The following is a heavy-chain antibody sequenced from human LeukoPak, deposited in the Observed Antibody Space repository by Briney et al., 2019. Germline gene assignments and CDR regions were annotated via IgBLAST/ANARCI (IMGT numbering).Heavy chain of an antibody. CDR3: ASSGGRRYYFDY. CDR1: GGSISSGGYY. CDR2: IYYSGST. D-gene: IGHD2-15*01. Sequence: SETLSLTCTVSGGSISSGGYYWSWIRQHPGKGLEWIGYIYYSGSTCYNPSLKSRVTISVDTSKNQFSLKLSSVTAADTAVYYCASSGGRRYYFDYWGQGTLVTVSS. J-gene: IGHJ4*02. V-gene: IGHV4-31*03.